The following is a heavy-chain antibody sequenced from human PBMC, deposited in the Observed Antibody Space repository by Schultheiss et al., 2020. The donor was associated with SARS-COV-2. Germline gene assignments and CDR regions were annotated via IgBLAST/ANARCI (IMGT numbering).Heavy chain of an antibody. V-gene: IGHV4-59*04. D-gene: IGHD5-24*01. CDR1: GGSISSYY. J-gene: IGHJ6*02. CDR3: ARESRSPYYYYGMDV. Sequence: SETLSLTCTVSGGSISSYYWSWIRQHPGKGLEWIGSIYHSGSTYYNPSLKSRVTISVDTSKNQFSLKLSSLTAADTAVYYCARESRSPYYYYGMDVWGQGTTVTVSS. CDR2: IYHSGST.